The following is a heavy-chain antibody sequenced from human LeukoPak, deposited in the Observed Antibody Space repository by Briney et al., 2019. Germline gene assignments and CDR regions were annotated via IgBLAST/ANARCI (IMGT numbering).Heavy chain of an antibody. D-gene: IGHD3-10*01. J-gene: IGHJ4*02. CDR1: EVSVNSPY. CDR3: ARGFGELYFDF. V-gene: IGHV3-66*01. Sequence: GGSLRLSCAAPEVSVNSPYMGWVRQAPGRGMEWLSTIYSGGATHYAASAKGRFIISRDIFQNTLFLQLNSLRDEDTAVYHCARGFGELYFDFWGQGILVIVSS. CDR2: IYSGGAT.